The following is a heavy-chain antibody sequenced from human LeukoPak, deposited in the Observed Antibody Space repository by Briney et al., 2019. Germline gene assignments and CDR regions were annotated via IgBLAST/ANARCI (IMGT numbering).Heavy chain of an antibody. D-gene: IGHD5-24*01. V-gene: IGHV3-30*02. CDR3: VKDEARWLHHGFDY. CDR2: IQYDGSEK. J-gene: IGHJ4*02. CDR1: GFTFSSYG. Sequence: GGSLRLSCAVSGFTFSSYGMHWVRQAPGKGLEWVAFIQYDGSEKYYADSVKGRFTMYRDNSKNTLYLQMNSPRTEDTAVYYCVKDEARWLHHGFDYWGQGTLVTVSS.